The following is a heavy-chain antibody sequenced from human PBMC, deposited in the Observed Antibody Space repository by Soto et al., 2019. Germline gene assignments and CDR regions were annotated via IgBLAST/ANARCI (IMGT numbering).Heavy chain of an antibody. Sequence: QVQLVQSGGEVKKPGASVKVSCKASGYTFTSYGISWVRQAPGQGLEWMGWISAYNGDTDHAQKLPGRVTMTPATSTSTAYIELRSLTSDDTAVYYCARVDAIVVVAADYWGQGTLVTVSS. CDR2: ISAYNGDT. D-gene: IGHD2-15*01. CDR3: ARVDAIVVVAADY. CDR1: GYTFTSYG. V-gene: IGHV1-18*01. J-gene: IGHJ4*02.